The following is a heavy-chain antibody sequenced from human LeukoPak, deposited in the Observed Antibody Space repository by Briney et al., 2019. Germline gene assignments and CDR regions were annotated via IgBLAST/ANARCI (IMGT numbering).Heavy chain of an antibody. CDR1: GGSFSGYY. V-gene: IGHV4-34*01. CDR3: ARELGFVVVN. CDR2: INHSGST. J-gene: IGHJ4*02. Sequence: PSETLSLTCAVYGGSFSGYYLSWIRQPPGKGLEWIGEINHSGSTNYNPSLKSRVTISVDTSKNQSTLKLSTVTAADTAVYYCARELGFVVVNWGQATLVSDSS. D-gene: IGHD2-2*01.